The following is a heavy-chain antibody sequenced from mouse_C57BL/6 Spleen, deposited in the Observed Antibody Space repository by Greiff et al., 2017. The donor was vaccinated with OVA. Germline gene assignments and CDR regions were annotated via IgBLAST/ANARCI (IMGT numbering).Heavy chain of an antibody. CDR2: ISYDGSN. J-gene: IGHJ3*01. V-gene: IGHV3-6*01. D-gene: IGHD2-5*01. CDR1: GYSITSGYY. Sequence: ESGPGLVKPSQSLSLTCSVTGYSITSGYYWNWIRQFPGNKLEWMGYISYDGSNNYNPSLKNRISITRDTSKNQFFLKLNSVTTEDTATYYCARDYYSNGFSFAYWGQGTLVTVSA. CDR3: ARDYYSNGFSFAY.